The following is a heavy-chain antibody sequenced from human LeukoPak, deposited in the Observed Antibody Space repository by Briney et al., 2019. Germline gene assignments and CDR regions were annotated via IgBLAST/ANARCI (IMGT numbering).Heavy chain of an antibody. J-gene: IGHJ4*02. CDR1: GFTFDDYA. Sequence: GGSLRLSCAASGFTFDDYAMHWVRQAPGKGLEWVSGISWNSGSIGYADSVKGRFTISRDNAKNSLYLQMNSLRAEDTALYCCAKGESYGSGSYADYWGQGTLVTVSS. CDR3: AKGESYGSGSYADY. D-gene: IGHD3-10*01. CDR2: ISWNSGSI. V-gene: IGHV3-9*01.